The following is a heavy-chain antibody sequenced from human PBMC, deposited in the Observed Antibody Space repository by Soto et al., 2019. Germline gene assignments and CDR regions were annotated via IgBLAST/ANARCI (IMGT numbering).Heavy chain of an antibody. V-gene: IGHV3-48*02. CDR3: ARDLGVRGVIGSLHYYGMDV. J-gene: IGHJ6*02. CDR1: GFTFSSYS. Sequence: PGGSLRLSCAASGFTFSSYSMNWVRQAPGKGLEWFSYISSSSSTVYYADSVKGRFTISRDNAKNSLYLQMNSLRDEDTAVYYCARDLGVRGVIGSLHYYGMDVWGQGTTVTVSS. CDR2: ISSSSSTV. D-gene: IGHD3-10*01.